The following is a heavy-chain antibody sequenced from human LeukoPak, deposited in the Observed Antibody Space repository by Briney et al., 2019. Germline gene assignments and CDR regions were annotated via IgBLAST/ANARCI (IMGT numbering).Heavy chain of an antibody. J-gene: IGHJ4*02. CDR1: GYTFTGYY. V-gene: IGHV1-2*02. Sequence: ASAKVSCKASGYTFTGYYMHWVRQAPGQGLEWMGWINPNSGGTNYAQKFQGRVTMTRDTSISTAYMELSRLRSDDTAVYYCARDDDYGDYWDYWGQGTLVTVSS. CDR3: ARDDDYGDYWDY. CDR2: INPNSGGT. D-gene: IGHD4-17*01.